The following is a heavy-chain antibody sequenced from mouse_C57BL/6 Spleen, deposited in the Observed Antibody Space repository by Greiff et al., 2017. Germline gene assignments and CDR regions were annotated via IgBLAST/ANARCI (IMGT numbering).Heavy chain of an antibody. CDR3: ARRGTYYFDY. V-gene: IGHV1-59*01. Sequence: VQLQQPGAELVRPGTSVKLSCKASGYTFTSYWMHWVKQRPGQGLEWIGVIDPPDSYTNYNQKFKGKATLTVDTSSSTAYMQHSSLTSEDSAVYYCARRGTYYFDYWGQGTTLTVSS. CDR2: IDPPDSYT. J-gene: IGHJ2*01. CDR1: GYTFTSYW.